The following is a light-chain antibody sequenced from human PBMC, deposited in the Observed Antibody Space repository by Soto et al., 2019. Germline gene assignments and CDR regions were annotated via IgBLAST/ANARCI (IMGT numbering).Light chain of an antibody. V-gene: IGLV2-11*01. J-gene: IGLJ1*01. CDR2: DVS. CDR1: SSDVGGYNY. Sequence: SALTQPHSVSGSPGQSVTISCTGTSSDVGGYNYVSWYQQHPGKAPKLMIYDVSKRPSGVPDRFSGSKSGNTASLTISGLQAEDEADCYCCSYAGSYTFDVFGTGTKLTVL. CDR3: CSYAGSYTFDV.